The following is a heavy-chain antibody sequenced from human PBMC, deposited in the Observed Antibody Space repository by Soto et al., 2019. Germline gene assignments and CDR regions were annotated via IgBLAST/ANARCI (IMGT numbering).Heavy chain of an antibody. CDR1: GGPFSSYA. CDR3: ARIRAIAEAGTSLFFDY. D-gene: IGHD6-13*01. V-gene: IGHV1-69*01. Sequence: SVKVSSTAAGGPFSSYAVSWGRQAPGQGLEWMGGIIPIFGTANYAQKFQGRVTITADESTSTAYMELSSLRSEDTAVYYCARIRAIAEAGTSLFFDYWGQGTLVTFSS. J-gene: IGHJ4*02. CDR2: IIPIFGTA.